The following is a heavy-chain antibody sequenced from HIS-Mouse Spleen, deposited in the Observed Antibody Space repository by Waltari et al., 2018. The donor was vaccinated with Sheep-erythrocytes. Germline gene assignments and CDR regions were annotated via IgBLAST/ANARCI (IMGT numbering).Heavy chain of an antibody. CDR1: GFTFSRYA. CDR2: ISYDGSNK. Sequence: QVQLVESGVGVVQPGRALGLSCHAAGFTFSRYALQWVRQASGKGLEWVAVISYDGSNKYYADSVKGRFTISRDNSKNTLYLQMNSLRAEDTAVYYCARGAYSSSWYPFQHWGQGTLVTVSS. V-gene: IGHV3-30-3*01. CDR3: ARGAYSSSWYPFQH. D-gene: IGHD6-13*01. J-gene: IGHJ1*01.